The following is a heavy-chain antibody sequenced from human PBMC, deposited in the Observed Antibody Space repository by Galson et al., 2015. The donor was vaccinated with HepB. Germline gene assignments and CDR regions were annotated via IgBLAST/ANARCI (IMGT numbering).Heavy chain of an antibody. D-gene: IGHD6-19*01. J-gene: IGHJ6*02. CDR2: ISGSGGST. CDR1: GFTFSTYA. CDR3: AKDVGVAVGRYYGMDV. Sequence: SLRLSCAASGFTFSTYAMSWVRQAPGKGLEWVSTISGSGGSTYYSDSVKGRFTISRDNSKNTLYLQINSLRAEDTAVYYCAKDVGVAVGRYYGMDVWGQGTTVTVSS. V-gene: IGHV3-23*01.